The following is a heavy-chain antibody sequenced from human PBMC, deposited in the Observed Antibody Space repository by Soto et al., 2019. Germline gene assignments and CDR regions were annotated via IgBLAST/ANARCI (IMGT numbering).Heavy chain of an antibody. CDR3: TRDSSFSFDF. J-gene: IGHJ4*02. Sequence: LRLFCAASGCTFRSHWMHWVRQAPGKGLVWVSHITNDGNGATYADSVKGRFTISRDNAENTVYLQMDSLRVEDTAVYYWTRDSSFSFDFCGQRALVSGSS. V-gene: IGHV3-74*03. CDR1: GCTFRSHW. CDR2: ITNDGNGA.